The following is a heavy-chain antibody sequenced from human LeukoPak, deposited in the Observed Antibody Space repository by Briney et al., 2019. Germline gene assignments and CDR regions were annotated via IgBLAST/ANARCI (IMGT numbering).Heavy chain of an antibody. Sequence: GGSLRLSCAASGFTFSSYGMHWVRQAPGKGLEWVAVIWYDGSNKYYADSVKGRFTISRHNSKNTLYLQMNSLRAEDTAVYYCARDAEGEYYFDFWGQGTLVTVSS. V-gene: IGHV3-33*01. D-gene: IGHD1-14*01. CDR1: GFTFSSYG. J-gene: IGHJ4*02. CDR3: ARDAEGEYYFDF. CDR2: IWYDGSNK.